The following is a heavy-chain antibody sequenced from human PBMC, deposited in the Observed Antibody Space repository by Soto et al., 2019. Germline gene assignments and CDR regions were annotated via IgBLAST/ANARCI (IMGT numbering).Heavy chain of an antibody. CDR2: ISDYNGNT. D-gene: IGHD2-15*01. CDR1: GFTFTSYA. V-gene: IGHV1-18*01. J-gene: IGHJ4*02. CDR3: ARDFPVVPPDRVDS. Sequence: QVHLVQSGAEVKMPGASVKVPCKASGFTFTSYAFTWVRQAPGQGLEWMGWISDYNGNTNYARNFRGRVTMTTDSSTSTVYMELGSLTSDDTAVYFCARDFPVVPPDRVDSWGQGTLVSVSA.